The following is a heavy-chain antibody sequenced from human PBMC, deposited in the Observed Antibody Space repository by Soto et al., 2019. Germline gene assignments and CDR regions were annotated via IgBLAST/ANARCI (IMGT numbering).Heavy chain of an antibody. CDR2: TYYRSKWYN. CDR1: GDSVSSNSAA. V-gene: IGHV6-1*01. CDR3: ARVQQWPPGGAFDI. J-gene: IGHJ3*02. D-gene: IGHD6-19*01. Sequence: SQTLSLTCAISGDSVSSNSAAWNWIRQSPSRGLEWLGRTYYRSKWYNDYAVSVKSRITINPDASKNQFSLQLNSVTPEDTAVYYCARVQQWPPGGAFDIWGQGTMVTVSS.